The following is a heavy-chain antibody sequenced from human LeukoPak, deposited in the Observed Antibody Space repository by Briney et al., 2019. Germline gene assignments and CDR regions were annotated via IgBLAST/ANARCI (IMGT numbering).Heavy chain of an antibody. CDR1: GFTFSSYG. CDR3: ARDLKDSSGYGPVNIDY. CDR2: ISYDGSNK. J-gene: IGHJ4*02. Sequence: GGSLRLSCAASGFTFSSYGMPWVRQAPGKGLEWVAVISYDGSNKYYADSVKGRFTISRDNSKNTLYLQMNSLRAEDTAVYYCARDLKDSSGYGPVNIDYWGQGTLVTVSS. D-gene: IGHD3-22*01. V-gene: IGHV3-30*03.